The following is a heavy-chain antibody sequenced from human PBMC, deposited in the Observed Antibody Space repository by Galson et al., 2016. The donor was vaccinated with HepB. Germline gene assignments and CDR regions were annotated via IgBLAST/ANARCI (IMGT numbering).Heavy chain of an antibody. V-gene: IGHV1-58*01. D-gene: IGHD2-21*01. CDR2: IVVGSGDT. CDR1: GFTFSSSA. J-gene: IGHJ3*02. Sequence: SVKVSCKASGFTFSSSAVQWVRQTRGQRLEWIGWIVVGSGDTNSAQKFQERVTITRDMSTSTAYMELSSLRSEDTAGYYWAADRYCGGNCYSSDAFDIWGQRTMVTVSS. CDR3: AADRYCGGNCYSSDAFDI.